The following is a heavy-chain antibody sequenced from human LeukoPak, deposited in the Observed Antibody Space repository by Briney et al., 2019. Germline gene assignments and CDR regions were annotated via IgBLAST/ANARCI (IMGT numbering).Heavy chain of an antibody. CDR3: AKLPVDTASDY. D-gene: IGHD5-18*01. CDR2: IYYSGSA. J-gene: IGHJ4*02. CDR1: GGSISSTYNY. V-gene: IGHV4-39*01. Sequence: SETLSLTCTVSGGSISSTYNYWGWFRQPPGKGLEWIGSIYYSGSAYYNPSLKSRVTISVDLSKNQFSLKLTSVTAADTAVYYCAKLPVDTASDYWGQGTLVTVSS.